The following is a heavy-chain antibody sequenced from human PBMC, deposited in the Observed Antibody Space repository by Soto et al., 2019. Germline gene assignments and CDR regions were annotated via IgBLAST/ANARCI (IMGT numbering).Heavy chain of an antibody. CDR2: ISGSNGRT. Sequence: PGGSLRLSCAASGFTFSSYAMTWVRQTPGKGLEWVSAISGSNGRTYYADSVKGRFTISRDISKNTLYLQMNSLRAEDTAVYYCAKVLRASGEWYYGMDVWGQGTTVTVSS. J-gene: IGHJ6*02. D-gene: IGHD3-10*01. CDR1: GFTFSSYA. CDR3: AKVLRASGEWYYGMDV. V-gene: IGHV3-23*01.